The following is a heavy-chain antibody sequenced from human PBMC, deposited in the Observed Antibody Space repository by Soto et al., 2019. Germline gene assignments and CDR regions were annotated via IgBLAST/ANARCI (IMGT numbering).Heavy chain of an antibody. CDR2: ISSDGSST. CDR1: GFTLSNYW. J-gene: IGHJ6*02. V-gene: IGHV3-74*01. Sequence: LGGSLRLSCAASGFTLSNYWMHWARQAPGKGLVWVSRISSDGSSTNYADSVKGRFTTSRDNSKNTLYLQMNSLRAEDTAVYYCARDLRTLYGMDVWGQGTTVTVSS. CDR3: ARDLRTLYGMDV.